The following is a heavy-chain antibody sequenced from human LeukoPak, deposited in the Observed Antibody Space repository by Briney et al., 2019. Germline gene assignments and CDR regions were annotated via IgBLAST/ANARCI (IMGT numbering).Heavy chain of an antibody. CDR1: GYTFTSYG. D-gene: IGHD3-22*01. CDR3: ARTDYYDSSGYMGFDY. J-gene: IGHJ4*02. V-gene: IGHV1-18*01. CDR2: ICAYNGNT. Sequence: GASVKVSCKASGYTFTSYGISWVRQAPGQGLGWMGWICAYNGNTNYAQKLQGRVTMTTDTSTSTAYMELRSLRSDDTAVYYCARTDYYDSSGYMGFDYWGQGTLVTVSS.